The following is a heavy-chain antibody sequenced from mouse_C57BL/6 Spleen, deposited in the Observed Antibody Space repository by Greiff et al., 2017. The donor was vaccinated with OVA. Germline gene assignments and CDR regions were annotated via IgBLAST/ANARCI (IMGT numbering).Heavy chain of an antibody. V-gene: IGHV1-81*01. J-gene: IGHJ3*01. Sequence: VKLQESGAELARPGASVKLSCKASGYTFTSYGISWVKQRTGQGLEWIGEIYPRSGNTYYNEKFKGKATLTADKSSSTAYMELRSLTSEDSAVYFCAREAYSNFTYWGQGTLVTVSA. CDR3: AREAYSNFTY. CDR2: IYPRSGNT. D-gene: IGHD2-5*01. CDR1: GYTFTSYG.